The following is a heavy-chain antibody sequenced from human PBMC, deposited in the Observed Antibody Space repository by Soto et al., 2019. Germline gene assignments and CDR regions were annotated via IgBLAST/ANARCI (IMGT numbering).Heavy chain of an antibody. CDR3: ARGGYCSSTSCYAPFGPYYYYGMDV. Sequence: GASVKVSCKASGYTFTGYYMHWVRQAPGQGLEWMGWINPNSGGTNYAQKFQGWVTMTRDTSISTAYMELSRLRSDDTAVYYCARGGYCSSTSCYAPFGPYYYYGMDVWGQGTTVTVSS. CDR1: GYTFTGYY. V-gene: IGHV1-2*04. D-gene: IGHD2-2*01. CDR2: INPNSGGT. J-gene: IGHJ6*02.